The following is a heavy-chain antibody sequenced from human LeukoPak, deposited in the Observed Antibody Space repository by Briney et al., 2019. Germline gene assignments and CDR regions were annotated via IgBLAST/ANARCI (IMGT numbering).Heavy chain of an antibody. D-gene: IGHD3-10*01. J-gene: IGHJ4*02. CDR3: AKGSGGSGSYSKYYFDY. Sequence: GGSLRLSCAASGFTFRSYGMNWVRQAPGKGLEWVSAISGSGGTTYYADSVKGRFTISRDNSKNTLHLQMNTLRAEDTAVYYCAKGSGGSGSYSKYYFDYWGQGTLVTVSS. CDR1: GFTFRSYG. CDR2: ISGSGGTT. V-gene: IGHV3-23*01.